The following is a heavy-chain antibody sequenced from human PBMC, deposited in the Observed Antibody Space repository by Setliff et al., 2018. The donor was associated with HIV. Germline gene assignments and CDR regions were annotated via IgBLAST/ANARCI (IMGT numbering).Heavy chain of an antibody. D-gene: IGHD3-10*01. CDR2: IYYSGST. CDR3: ARHSHIGELFKWFDP. V-gene: IGHV4-39*01. Sequence: LSLTCTVSGGSISSSSYYWGWIRQPPGKGLEWIGSIYYSGSTYYNPSLKSRVTISVDTSKNQFSLKLSSVTAADTAVYYCARHSHIGELFKWFDPWGQGTLVTVSS. J-gene: IGHJ5*02. CDR1: GGSISSSSYY.